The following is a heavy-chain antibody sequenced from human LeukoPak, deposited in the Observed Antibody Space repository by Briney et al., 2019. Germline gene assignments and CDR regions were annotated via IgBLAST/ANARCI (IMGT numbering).Heavy chain of an antibody. CDR1: GFTFSTYG. Sequence: GGSLRLSCAASGFTFSTYGMHWIRQAPGKGLEWVSEISGSGESTYYGDSVKGRFTISRDNSKNTLYLQMNSLRAGDTAIYYCAREDWDFDYWGQGTLVTVSS. V-gene: IGHV3-23*01. D-gene: IGHD3-9*01. CDR3: AREDWDFDY. CDR2: ISGSGEST. J-gene: IGHJ4*02.